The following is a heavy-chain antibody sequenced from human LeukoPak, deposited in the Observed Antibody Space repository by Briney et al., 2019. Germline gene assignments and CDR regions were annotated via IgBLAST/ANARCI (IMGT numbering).Heavy chain of an antibody. CDR2: IRYDGSNK. Sequence: PGGSLRLSCAASGFTFSSYGMHWVRQAPGKGLEWVAFIRYDGSNKYYADSVKGRFAISRDNSKNTLFLQMNSLRAEDTAVYYCARAGYSGSTYYMDVWGKGTTVTVSS. J-gene: IGHJ6*03. D-gene: IGHD1-26*01. CDR3: ARAGYSGSTYYMDV. V-gene: IGHV3-30*02. CDR1: GFTFSSYG.